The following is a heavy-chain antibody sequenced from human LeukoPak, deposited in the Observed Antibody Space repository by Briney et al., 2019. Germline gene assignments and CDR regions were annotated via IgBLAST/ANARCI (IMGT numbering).Heavy chain of an antibody. D-gene: IGHD6-19*01. Sequence: GGSLRLSCAASGFTGSNNYVNWVRQAPGKGLEWVSYISSSSSTIYYADSVKGRFTISRDNAKNSLYLQMNSLRAEDTAVYYCARGRAVAANYYFDYWGQGTLVTVSS. CDR1: GFTGSNNY. CDR3: ARGRAVAANYYFDY. J-gene: IGHJ4*02. CDR2: ISSSSSTI. V-gene: IGHV3-48*01.